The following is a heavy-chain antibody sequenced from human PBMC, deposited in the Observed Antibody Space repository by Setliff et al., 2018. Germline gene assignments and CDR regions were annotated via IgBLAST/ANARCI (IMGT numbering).Heavy chain of an antibody. J-gene: IGHJ6*01. CDR1: GYTFSSYG. Sequence: ASVKVSCKTSGYTFSSYGISWVRQAPGQGLQWMGWISADNGHTKNVQEFQGRVTMTTDTTTSTAYMELRSLRSDDTAVYYCARERAYDGINYYGMDV. CDR3: ARERAYDGINYYGMDV. CDR2: ISADNGHT. V-gene: IGHV1-18*01. D-gene: IGHD3-22*01.